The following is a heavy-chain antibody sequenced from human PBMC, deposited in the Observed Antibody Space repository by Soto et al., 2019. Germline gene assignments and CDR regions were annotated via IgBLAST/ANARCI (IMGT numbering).Heavy chain of an antibody. Sequence: GASVKVSCKASGGPFSSYAISWVRQAPGQGLEWMGGIIPIFGTANYAQKLQGRVTITADKSTSTAYMELSSLRSEDTAVYYCAREAIVAGATTGMDVWGQGTTVTVSS. V-gene: IGHV1-69*06. J-gene: IGHJ6*02. CDR2: IIPIFGTA. CDR1: GGPFSSYA. D-gene: IGHD1-26*01. CDR3: AREAIVAGATTGMDV.